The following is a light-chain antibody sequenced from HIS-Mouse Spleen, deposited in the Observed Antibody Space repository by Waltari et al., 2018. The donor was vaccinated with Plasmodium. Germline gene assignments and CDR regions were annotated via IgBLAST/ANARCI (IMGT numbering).Light chain of an antibody. CDR1: SGHSSYA. CDR3: QTWGTGMGV. J-gene: IGLJ2*01. V-gene: IGLV4-69*01. Sequence: QLVLTQSPSASASLGASVKLTCTLSSGHSSYAIAWHQPQPEKGPRYLMKLNSDGSHSKGDGIPDRFSGSSSGAERYLTISSLQSEDEADYYCQTWGTGMGVFGGGTKLTVL. CDR2: LNSDGSH.